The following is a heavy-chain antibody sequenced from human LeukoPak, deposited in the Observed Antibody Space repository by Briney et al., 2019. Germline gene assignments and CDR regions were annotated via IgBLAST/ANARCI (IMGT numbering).Heavy chain of an antibody. CDR2: ISYDGSKK. CDR1: GFTFSSYA. Sequence: GGSLRLSCAASGFTFSSYAMSWVCQAPGKGLEWVAVISYDGSKKYYADSVKGRFTISRDNSKNTLYLQMNSLRDEETAVYYCARGSTHDTSDYLRPFDYWGQGTLVTVSS. J-gene: IGHJ4*02. V-gene: IGHV3-30-3*01. CDR3: ARGSTHDTSDYLRPFDY. D-gene: IGHD3-22*01.